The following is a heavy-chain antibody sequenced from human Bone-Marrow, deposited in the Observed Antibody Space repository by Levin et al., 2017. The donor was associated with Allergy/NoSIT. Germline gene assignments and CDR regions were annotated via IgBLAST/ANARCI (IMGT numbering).Heavy chain of an antibody. V-gene: IGHV3-33*01. CDR2: LWSDGSND. D-gene: IGHD2-2*01. J-gene: IGHJ6*02. CDR1: GFSFSSYG. Sequence: GGSLRLSCAASGFSFSSYGMHWVRQAPGKGLEWVAVLWSDGSNDYYADSVKGRFTISRDNYENTLYLQMNSLRAEDTAVYYCARDTSKGYGMDVWGQGTTVTVSS. CDR3: ARDTSKGYGMDV.